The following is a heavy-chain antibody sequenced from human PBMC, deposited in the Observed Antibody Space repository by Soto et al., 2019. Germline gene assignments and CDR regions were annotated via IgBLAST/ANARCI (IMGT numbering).Heavy chain of an antibody. CDR1: GGSISSYY. CDR2: IYYSGST. D-gene: IGHD2-2*01. V-gene: IGHV4-59*08. Sequence: PSETLSLTCTVSGGSISSYYWSWIRQPPGKGLEWIGYIYYSGSTNYNPSLKSRVTISVDTSKNQFSPKLSSVTAADTAVYYCARHRVIYCSSTSCYGGGNYYYYYMDVWGKGTTVTVSS. J-gene: IGHJ6*03. CDR3: ARHRVIYCSSTSCYGGGNYYYYYMDV.